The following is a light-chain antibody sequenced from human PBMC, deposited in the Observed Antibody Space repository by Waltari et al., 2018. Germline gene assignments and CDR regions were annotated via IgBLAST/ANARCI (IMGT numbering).Light chain of an antibody. CDR3: AAWDDSLSVDV. Sequence: QSVLTQPPSASGTPGQRVTISCSGSSPNIGSNYVSWYQQLPGTAPKLLIYRNNQRPSGVPDRFSGSKSGTSASLAISGLRSEDEADYYCAAWDDSLSVDVFGTGTKVTVL. CDR1: SPNIGSNY. J-gene: IGLJ1*01. V-gene: IGLV1-47*01. CDR2: RNN.